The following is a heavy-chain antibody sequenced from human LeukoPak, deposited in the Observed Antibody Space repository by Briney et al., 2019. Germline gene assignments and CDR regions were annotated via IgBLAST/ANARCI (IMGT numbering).Heavy chain of an antibody. CDR2: IKQGGSEK. Sequence: HSGGSLRLSCAASGFTFNSYWMSWVRQAPGKGLEWVANIKQGGSEKYYVDSVKGQFTISRDNAKNSVYLQMNSLRAEDTAVYYCARQLGGSGSYWGQGTLVTVSS. V-gene: IGHV3-7*01. CDR3: ARQLGGSGSY. CDR1: GFTFNSYW. J-gene: IGHJ4*02. D-gene: IGHD3-10*01.